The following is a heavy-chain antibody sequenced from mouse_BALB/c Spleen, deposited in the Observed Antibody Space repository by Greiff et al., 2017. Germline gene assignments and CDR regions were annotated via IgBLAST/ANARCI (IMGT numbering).Heavy chain of an antibody. V-gene: IGHV1S135*01. CDR3: ARGLLFYWYFDV. D-gene: IGHD2-3*01. J-gene: IGHJ1*01. CDR1: GYSFTSYY. CDR2: IDPFNGGT. Sequence: VQLQQSGPELMKPGASVKISCKASGYSFTSYYMHWVKQSHGKSLEWIGYIDPFNGGTSYNQKFKGKATLTVDKSSSTAYMHLSSLTSEDSAVYYCARGLLFYWYFDVWGAGTTVTVSS.